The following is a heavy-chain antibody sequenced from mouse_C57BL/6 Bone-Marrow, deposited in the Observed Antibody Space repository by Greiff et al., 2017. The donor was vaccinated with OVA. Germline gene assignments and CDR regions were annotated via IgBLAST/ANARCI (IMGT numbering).Heavy chain of an antibody. Sequence: EVQGVESGGGLVKPGGSLKLSCAASGFTFSDYGMHWVRQAPEKGLEWVAYISSGSSTIYYADTVKGRFTISRDNAKNTLFLQMTSLRSEDTAMYYCATGSYYYGSSGDAMDYWGQGTSVTVSS. D-gene: IGHD1-1*01. J-gene: IGHJ4*01. CDR3: ATGSYYYGSSGDAMDY. CDR2: ISSGSSTI. CDR1: GFTFSDYG. V-gene: IGHV5-17*01.